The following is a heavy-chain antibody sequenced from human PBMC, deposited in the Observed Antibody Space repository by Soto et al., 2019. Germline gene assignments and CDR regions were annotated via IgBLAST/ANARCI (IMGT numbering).Heavy chain of an antibody. CDR1: GGSISGYY. D-gene: IGHD6-13*01. V-gene: IGHV4-59*01. Sequence: VQLQESGPGLVKPSETLSLTCTVSGGSISGYYWSWIRQSPGKGLEWIGYIHYSGRTNYNPSLKSRFTIXVXTXXHPLPLKLSSVTAADTAVYYCARGSAAGTKSPFDYWGQGTLVTVSS. CDR3: ARGSAAGTKSPFDY. J-gene: IGHJ4*02. CDR2: IHYSGRT.